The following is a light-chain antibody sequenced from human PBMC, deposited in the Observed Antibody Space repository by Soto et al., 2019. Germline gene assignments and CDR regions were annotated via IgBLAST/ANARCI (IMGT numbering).Light chain of an antibody. J-gene: IGKJ3*01. CDR3: QQLNTYPFT. CDR1: QNINTF. Sequence: DMQLAQSPSFLSASVGDRVTITCRASQNINTFLAWYQQKPGKAPNLLIFAASTLLGGVPSRFSXXGSGXEXXXTIXXXXXEDFXTYYCQQLNTYPFTFGPGTKVEI. V-gene: IGKV1-9*01. CDR2: AAS.